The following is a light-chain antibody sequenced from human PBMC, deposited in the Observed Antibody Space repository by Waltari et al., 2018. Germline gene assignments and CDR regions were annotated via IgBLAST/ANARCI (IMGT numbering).Light chain of an antibody. CDR3: SSYTESGARV. CDR1: SNDVGTYTY. CDR2: EVY. V-gene: IGLV2-14*01. J-gene: IGLJ2*01. Sequence: QSGLTQPASVSGSPGQSITISCTGTSNDVGTYTYVSWYQHHPDRAPLLLIYEVYNLPSGISTRFSGSKSGNTASLTISGLLAEDEAVYYCSSYTESGARVFGGGTKVTV.